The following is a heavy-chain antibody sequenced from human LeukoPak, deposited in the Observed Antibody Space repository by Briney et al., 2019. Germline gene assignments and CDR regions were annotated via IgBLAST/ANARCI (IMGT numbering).Heavy chain of an antibody. Sequence: GGSLRLSCEGSGFQFSKDWMTWVRQAPGKGLEWVANIKEGASLKNYVDSVKGRFTISRDNTKNSLFLQMNSLRAEDTAVYYCARDPSPEDTRGYYDGLDIWGPGTRVTVSS. CDR1: GFQFSKDW. CDR3: ARDPSPEDTRGYYDGLDI. D-gene: IGHD3-22*01. J-gene: IGHJ3*02. CDR2: IKEGASLK. V-gene: IGHV3-7*01.